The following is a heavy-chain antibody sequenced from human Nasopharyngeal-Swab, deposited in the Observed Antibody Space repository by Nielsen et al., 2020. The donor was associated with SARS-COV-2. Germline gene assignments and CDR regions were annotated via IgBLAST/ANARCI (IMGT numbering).Heavy chain of an antibody. J-gene: IGHJ4*02. CDR1: GFTFSSYA. D-gene: IGHD3-22*01. Sequence: GESLKISCAASGFTFSSYAMSWVRQAPGKGLEWVSAVSYTGERTYYADSVKGRVTISRANSKNTLYLQMNSLRPEDTAVYYCAKGDESSGIFDYWGQGSLVTVSS. V-gene: IGHV3-23*01. CDR2: VSYTGERT. CDR3: AKGDESSGIFDY.